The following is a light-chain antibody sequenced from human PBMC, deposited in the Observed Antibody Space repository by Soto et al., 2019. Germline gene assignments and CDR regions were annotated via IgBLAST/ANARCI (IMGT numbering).Light chain of an antibody. CDR1: QSVGNNY. CDR3: QQFVILGT. J-gene: IGKJ4*02. CDR2: GAS. V-gene: IGKV3-20*01. Sequence: VRRQSSATLSLSTGERATLYCMASQSVGNNYLAWYQYKPGQAPRLRIYGASNRATGIPDRFSGSGSGTDFTLTVSRLGPKDFPVNSCQQFVILGTFAGGAKAAIK.